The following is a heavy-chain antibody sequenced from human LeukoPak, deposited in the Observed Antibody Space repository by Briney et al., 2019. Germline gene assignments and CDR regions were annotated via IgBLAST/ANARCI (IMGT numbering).Heavy chain of an antibody. Sequence: GGSLRLSCEGSGFTFSLYWMSWVRQAPGKGLEWVAVIWYDGSNKYYADSVKGRFTISRDNSKNTLYLQMNSLRAEDTAVYYCARDPSYGDHTFDYWGQGTLVTVSS. V-gene: IGHV3-33*08. J-gene: IGHJ4*02. CDR3: ARDPSYGDHTFDY. D-gene: IGHD4-17*01. CDR1: GFTFSLYW. CDR2: IWYDGSNK.